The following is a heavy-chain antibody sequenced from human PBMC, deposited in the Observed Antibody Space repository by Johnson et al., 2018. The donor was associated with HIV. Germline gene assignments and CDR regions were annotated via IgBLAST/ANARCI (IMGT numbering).Heavy chain of an antibody. D-gene: IGHD5-24*01. CDR3: AKWTRDGYNYVHAFDI. Sequence: MLLVESGGGVVQPGGSLRLSCAASGFPFSSYGMHWVRQAPGKGLEWVAFIRYDGSNKYYADSVKGRFTITRDNSKNTLYLQMNSMRAEDTAVYYCAKWTRDGYNYVHAFDIWSQGTMVTVSS. CDR1: GFPFSSYG. J-gene: IGHJ3*02. V-gene: IGHV3-30*02. CDR2: IRYDGSNK.